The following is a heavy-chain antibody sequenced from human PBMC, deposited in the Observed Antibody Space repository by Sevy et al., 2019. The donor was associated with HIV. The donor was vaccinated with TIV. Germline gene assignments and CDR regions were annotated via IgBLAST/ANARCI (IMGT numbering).Heavy chain of an antibody. D-gene: IGHD3-9*01. V-gene: IGHV3-48*03. CDR2: ISSGSSTK. J-gene: IGHJ6*03. CDR1: GFTLSSHE. CDR3: ARDPPETGPKYSYFMDV. Sequence: GGSLRLSCEASGFTLSSHEMNWVRQVPGKGLEWVSYISSGSSTKFYTDSVKGRFTISRDNAKNSLYLHMDSLRVEDTAVYYCARDPPETGPKYSYFMDVWGKWTTVTVSS.